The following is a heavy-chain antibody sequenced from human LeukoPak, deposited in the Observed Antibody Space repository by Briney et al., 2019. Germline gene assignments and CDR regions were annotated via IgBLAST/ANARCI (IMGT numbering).Heavy chain of an antibody. CDR2: LTGNGRTT. CDR1: GLTFSSYW. CDR3: EKVYGGYISHYYMDV. D-gene: IGHD5-12*01. J-gene: IGHJ6*03. Sequence: PGGSLRLSCAASGLTFSSYWMSWVRQAPGKGLEWVSGLTGNGRTTYYADSVKGRFTISRDNSNNTLYLQINSLRAGDTAVYYCEKVYGGYISHYYMDVWGKGTTVTVSS. V-gene: IGHV3-23*01.